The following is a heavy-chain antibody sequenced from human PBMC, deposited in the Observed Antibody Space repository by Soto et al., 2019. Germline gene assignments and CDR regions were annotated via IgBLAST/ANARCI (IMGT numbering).Heavy chain of an antibody. Sequence: SETLSLTCTVSGGSISSYYWSWIRQPPGKGLEWIGYMYHTGTTYYNPSLKSRVTISVDRSKNQFSLKLSSVTAADTAVYYCATLRGDSGYDSWWGQGTLVTVSS. J-gene: IGHJ4*02. V-gene: IGHV4-59*04. D-gene: IGHD5-12*01. CDR3: ATLRGDSGYDSW. CDR1: GGSISSYY. CDR2: MYHTGTT.